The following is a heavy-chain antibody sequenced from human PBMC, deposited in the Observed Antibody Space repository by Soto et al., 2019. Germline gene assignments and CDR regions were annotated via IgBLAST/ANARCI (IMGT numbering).Heavy chain of an antibody. Sequence: PSETLSLTCTVSGGSISSYYWSWIRQPPGKGLEWIGYIYYSGSTNYNPSLKSRVTISVDTSKNQFSLKLSSVTAADTAVYYCARLREGYQLLGYYYYYMDVWGKGTTVTVSS. D-gene: IGHD2-2*01. J-gene: IGHJ6*03. V-gene: IGHV4-59*01. CDR3: ARLREGYQLLGYYYYYMDV. CDR2: IYYSGST. CDR1: GGSISSYY.